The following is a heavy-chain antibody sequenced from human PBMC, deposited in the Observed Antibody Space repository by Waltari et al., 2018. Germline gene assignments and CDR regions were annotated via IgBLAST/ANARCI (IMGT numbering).Heavy chain of an antibody. D-gene: IGHD3-3*01. CDR3: ARDPYDFWSGHPVFYFDY. V-gene: IGHV1-3*01. CDR1: GYTFTSYA. Sequence: QVQLVQSGAEVKKPGASVKVSCKASGYTFTSYAMHWVRQAPGQRLEWMGWINAGNGNTKYSQKFQGRVTIARDTSASTAYMELSSLRSEDTAVYYCARDPYDFWSGHPVFYFDYWGQGTLVTVSS. CDR2: INAGNGNT. J-gene: IGHJ4*02.